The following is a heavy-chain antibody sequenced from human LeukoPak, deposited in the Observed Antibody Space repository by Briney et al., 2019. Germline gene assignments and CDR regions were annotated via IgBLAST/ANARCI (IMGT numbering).Heavy chain of an antibody. Sequence: GGSLRLSCAASGLTYSSYAMSWVRQAPGKGLEWVSAISGSDGSTYYADSVKGRFTISGDKSKNTLFLQMNSLRAEDTAVYYCAKVEIAVAGGYYFDYWGQGTLVTVSS. CDR3: AKVEIAVAGGYYFDY. J-gene: IGHJ4*02. D-gene: IGHD6-19*01. CDR1: GLTYSSYA. CDR2: ISGSDGST. V-gene: IGHV3-23*01.